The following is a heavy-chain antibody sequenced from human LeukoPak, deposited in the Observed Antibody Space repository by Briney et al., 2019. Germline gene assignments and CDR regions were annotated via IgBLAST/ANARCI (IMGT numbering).Heavy chain of an antibody. J-gene: IGHJ3*02. D-gene: IGHD2-15*01. CDR1: GGSISSSSYY. V-gene: IGHV4-39*07. Sequence: SETLSLTCTVSGGSISSSSYYWGWIRQPPGTGLEWIGSIYYSGSTYYNPSLKSRVTISVDTSKNQFSLKLSSVTAADTAVYYCAREGYCSGGSCPDAFDIWGQGTMVTVSS. CDR2: IYYSGST. CDR3: AREGYCSGGSCPDAFDI.